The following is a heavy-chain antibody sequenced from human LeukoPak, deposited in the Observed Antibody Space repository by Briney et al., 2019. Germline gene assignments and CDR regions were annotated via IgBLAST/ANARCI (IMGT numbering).Heavy chain of an antibody. V-gene: IGHV3-30-3*01. J-gene: IGHJ4*02. Sequence: GGSLRLSCADSGFTFSSYDMHWVRQAPGKGLEWVAVISYDGSNRYYADSVKGRFTISRDNSKNTLYLQMNSLRAEDTAVFYCAKDRDSSGFEGHFDYWGQGTLVTVSS. CDR2: ISYDGSNR. CDR3: AKDRDSSGFEGHFDY. D-gene: IGHD6-19*01. CDR1: GFTFSSYD.